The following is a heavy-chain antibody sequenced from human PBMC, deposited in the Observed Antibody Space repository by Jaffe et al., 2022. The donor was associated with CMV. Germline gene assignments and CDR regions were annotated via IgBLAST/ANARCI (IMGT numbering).Heavy chain of an antibody. D-gene: IGHD6-6*01. J-gene: IGHJ6*02. CDR1: GYTFTSYD. V-gene: IGHV1-8*01. CDR2: MNPNSGNT. CDR3: ASYLKSSIAATGGMDV. Sequence: QVQLVQSGAEVKKPGASVKVSCKASGYTFTSYDINWVRQATGQGLEWMGWMNPNSGNTGYAQKFQGRVTMTRNTSISTAYMELSSLRSEDTAVYYCASYLKSSIAATGGMDVWGQGTTVTVSS.